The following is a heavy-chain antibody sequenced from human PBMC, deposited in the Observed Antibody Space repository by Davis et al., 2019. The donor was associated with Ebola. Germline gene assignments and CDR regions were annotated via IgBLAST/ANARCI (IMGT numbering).Heavy chain of an antibody. V-gene: IGHV4-59*01. CDR2: IYYSGST. Sequence: SETLSLTCTVSGGSISSYYWSWIRQPPGKGLEWIGYIYYSGSTNCNPSLKSRVTISVDTSKNQFSLKLSSVTAADTAVYYCARKSYYYDSSGYHRGAFDIWGQGTMVTVSS. J-gene: IGHJ3*02. CDR3: ARKSYYYDSSGYHRGAFDI. D-gene: IGHD3-22*01. CDR1: GGSISSYY.